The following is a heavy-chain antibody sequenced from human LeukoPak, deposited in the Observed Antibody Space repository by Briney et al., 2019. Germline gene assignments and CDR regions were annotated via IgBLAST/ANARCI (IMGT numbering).Heavy chain of an antibody. CDR2: ISADKTNT. CDR3: ARRAAVVGPLYYFDN. D-gene: IGHD6-19*01. CDR1: GCTFTSYG. V-gene: IGHV1-18*01. Sequence: ASVKVTCKASGCTFTSYGTGWVRQAPGQGLEWMGWISADKTNTNYAQNLQGRVTVTTDTSTSTAYMELRSLRSDDTAVYYCARRAAVVGPLYYFDNWGQGTLITVSS. J-gene: IGHJ4*02.